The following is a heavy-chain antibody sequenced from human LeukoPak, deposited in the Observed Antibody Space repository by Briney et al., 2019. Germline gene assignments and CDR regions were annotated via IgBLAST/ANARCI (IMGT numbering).Heavy chain of an antibody. CDR1: GYRFTNFW. V-gene: IGHV5-51*01. D-gene: IGHD2-15*01. J-gene: IGHJ3*02. CDR3: ARQGYCSGGSCPSRANDAFDI. Sequence: GESLKISCKGSGYRFTNFWIGWVRQMPGKGLEWMGIIDPRDSDTRYSPSFQGQVPISADKSMSAAYLQWSGLKASDTAMYYCARQGYCSGGSCPSRANDAFDIWGQGTMVTVSS. CDR2: IDPRDSDT.